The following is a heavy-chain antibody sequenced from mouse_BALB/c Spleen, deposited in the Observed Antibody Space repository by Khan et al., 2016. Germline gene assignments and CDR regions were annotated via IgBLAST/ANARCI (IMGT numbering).Heavy chain of an antibody. CDR2: IWSDGST. CDR3: ARNKYGNYYAMDY. D-gene: IGHD2-10*02. J-gene: IGHJ4*01. V-gene: IGHV2-6*02. CDR1: GFSLTSYG. Sequence: VQLKESGPGLVAPSQSLSITCTVSGFSLTSYGVHWVRQPPGKGLEWLVVIWSDGSTTYNSALKSRLSISKDNSKSQVFLKMNSLQTDDTAMYYCARNKYGNYYAMDYWGQGTSVTVSS.